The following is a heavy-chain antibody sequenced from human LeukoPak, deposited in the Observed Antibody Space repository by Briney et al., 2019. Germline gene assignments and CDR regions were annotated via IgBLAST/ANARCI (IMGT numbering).Heavy chain of an antibody. D-gene: IGHD1-26*01. V-gene: IGHV3-48*01. CDR3: ARQRAPYSGSYYLFV. Sequence: GGSLRLSCAASGFTFSSYSMNWVRQAPGKGLEWVSYISSSSSTIYYADSVKGRFTISRDNAKNSLYLQMNSLRAEDTAVYYCARQRAPYSGSYYLFVWGQGTLVTVSS. CDR1: GFTFSSYS. J-gene: IGHJ4*02. CDR2: ISSSSSTI.